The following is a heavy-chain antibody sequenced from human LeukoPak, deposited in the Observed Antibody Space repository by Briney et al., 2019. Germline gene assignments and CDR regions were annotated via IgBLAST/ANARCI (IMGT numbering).Heavy chain of an antibody. Sequence: ASQTLSLTCTVSGGSISSGSYYWSWIRQPAGKGLEWIGRIYISGSTNYNPSLKSRVTISVDTSKNQFSLKLSSVTAADTAVYYCARGTYYDFWSGYNNWFDPWGQGTLVTVSS. CDR1: GGSISSGSYY. D-gene: IGHD3-3*01. J-gene: IGHJ5*02. V-gene: IGHV4-61*02. CDR3: ARGTYYDFWSGYNNWFDP. CDR2: IYISGST.